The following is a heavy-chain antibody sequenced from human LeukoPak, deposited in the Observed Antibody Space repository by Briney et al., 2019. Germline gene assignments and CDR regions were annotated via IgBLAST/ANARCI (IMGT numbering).Heavy chain of an antibody. CDR2: INSDGSST. D-gene: IGHD3-3*01. Sequence: PGGSLRLSCAASGFTFSSYWMHWVRQAPGKGLVWVSRINSDGSSTSYADSEKGRFTISRDNAKNTLYLQMNSLRAEDTAVYYCARETIGVANFDYWGQGTLVTVSS. CDR1: GFTFSSYW. CDR3: ARETIGVANFDY. V-gene: IGHV3-74*01. J-gene: IGHJ4*02.